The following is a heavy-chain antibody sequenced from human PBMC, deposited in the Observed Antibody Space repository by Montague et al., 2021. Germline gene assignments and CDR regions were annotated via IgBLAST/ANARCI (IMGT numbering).Heavy chain of an antibody. J-gene: IGHJ6*02. V-gene: IGHV4-59*01. D-gene: IGHD6-19*01. CDR1: GGSISSYY. CDR3: ARDVYSSGWSGYGMDV. Sequence: SETQSLTCTVSGGSISSYYWSWIRQPPGKGLEWIGYIYNSGRTNYNPSLKSRVTISVDTSKNQFSLRLSSVTAADTAVYYCARDVYSSGWSGYGMDVWGQGTTVTVSS. CDR2: IYNSGRT.